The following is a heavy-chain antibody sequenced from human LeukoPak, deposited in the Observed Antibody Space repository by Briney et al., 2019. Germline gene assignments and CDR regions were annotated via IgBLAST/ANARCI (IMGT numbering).Heavy chain of an antibody. CDR2: LSGSGTDT. V-gene: IGHV3-23*01. D-gene: IGHD5-18*01. CDR3: ATYRQVLLPFES. Sequence: PGGSLRLSCAASGLASPYYAMTWVRQAPGKGLEWVSTLSGSGTDTYYTDSVKGRFTISRDNSKNTLFLQMDSLRVEDTAIYYCATYRQVLLPFESWGQGTLVTVSS. CDR1: GLASPYYA. J-gene: IGHJ4*02.